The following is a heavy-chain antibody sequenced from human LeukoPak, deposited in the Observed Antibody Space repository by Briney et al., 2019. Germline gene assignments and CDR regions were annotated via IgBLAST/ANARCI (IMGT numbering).Heavy chain of an antibody. V-gene: IGHV3-48*03. D-gene: IGHD3-3*01. CDR2: ISSSGSTI. CDR1: GFTFSSYE. CDR3: ATVTYVGVGDY. J-gene: IGHJ4*02. Sequence: GGSLRLSCAASGFTFSSYEMNWVRQAPGKGLEWVSYISSSGSTIYYADSVKGRFTISRDNAKNSLYLQMNSLRAEDTAVYYCATVTYVGVGDYWGQGTLVTVSS.